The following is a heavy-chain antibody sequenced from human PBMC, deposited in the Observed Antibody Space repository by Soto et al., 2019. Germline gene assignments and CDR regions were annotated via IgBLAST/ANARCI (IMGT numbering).Heavy chain of an antibody. V-gene: IGHV1-69*06. CDR1: GGTFSSYA. CDR2: IIPIFGTA. J-gene: IGHJ4*02. D-gene: IGHD5-18*01. Sequence: SVKVSCKASGGTFSSYAISWVRQAPGQGLEWMGGIIPIFGTANYAQKFQGRVTITADKSTSTAYMELSSLRSEETAVYYCARVTNVDTAADYWGQGTLDTVSS. CDR3: ARVTNVDTAADY.